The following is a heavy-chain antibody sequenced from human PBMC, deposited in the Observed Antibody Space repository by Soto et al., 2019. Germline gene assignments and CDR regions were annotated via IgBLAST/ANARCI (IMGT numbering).Heavy chain of an antibody. J-gene: IGHJ6*04. CDR3: ARALVGASLVGGRYYGMDV. Sequence: QVQLVQSGAEVKKPGSSVKVSCQASGCTFSSYAISWVRQAPGQGLVWMGGIIPIFGTANYAQKFQGRVTMTADESKSTAYMELSSLRSEDTALYYCARALVGASLVGGRYYGMDVWGKGTTVTDSS. CDR1: GCTFSSYA. V-gene: IGHV1-69*01. CDR2: IIPIFGTA. D-gene: IGHD1-26*01.